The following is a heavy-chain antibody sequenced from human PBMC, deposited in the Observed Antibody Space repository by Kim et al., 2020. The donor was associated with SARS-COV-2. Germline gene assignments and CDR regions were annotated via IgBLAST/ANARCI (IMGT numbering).Heavy chain of an antibody. Sequence: SETLSLTCSVSGVSLSGGGYYWSWIRQHPGKGLEWIGYIYYSGSTYYNPSLKSRLSMSMDTSNNQFSLKLRSVTAADTAVYYCALYYYNPDRYFDYWGQGALVTVSS. D-gene: IGHD3-10*01. CDR1: GVSLSGGGYY. V-gene: IGHV4-31*03. CDR2: IYYSGST. J-gene: IGHJ4*02. CDR3: ALYYYNPDRYFDY.